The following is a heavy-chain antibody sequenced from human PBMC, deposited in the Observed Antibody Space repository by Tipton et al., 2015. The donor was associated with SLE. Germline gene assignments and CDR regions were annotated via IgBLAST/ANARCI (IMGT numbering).Heavy chain of an antibody. V-gene: IGHV4-59*12. CDR1: GGSISSYY. Sequence: TLSLTCTVSGGSISSYYWSWIRQPPGKGLEWIGYIHHSGSTNYNPSLQSRVTISGDTSRNQFSLTLSSVTAADTAVYYCARDTDRGSSAYAGAFDFWGQGTVVTVPS. CDR2: IHHSGST. CDR3: ARDTDRGSSAYAGAFDF. J-gene: IGHJ3*01. D-gene: IGHD3-22*01.